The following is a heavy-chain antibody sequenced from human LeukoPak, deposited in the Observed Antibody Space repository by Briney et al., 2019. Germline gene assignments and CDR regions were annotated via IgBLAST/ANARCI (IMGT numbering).Heavy chain of an antibody. CDR3: ARGQVDTAMDY. Sequence: GGSLRLSCAASGFTFSSYAMHWVRQAPGKGLEYVSAISSNGGSTYYANSVKGRFTISRDNSKNTLYLQMGSLRAEDMAVYYCARGQVDTAMDYWGQGTLVTVPS. D-gene: IGHD5-18*01. V-gene: IGHV3-64*01. J-gene: IGHJ4*02. CDR2: ISSNGGST. CDR1: GFTFSSYA.